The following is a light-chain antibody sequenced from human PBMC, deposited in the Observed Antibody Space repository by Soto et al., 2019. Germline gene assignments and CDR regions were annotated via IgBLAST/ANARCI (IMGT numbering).Light chain of an antibody. Sequence: QSALTQPPSVSGSPGQSVTISCSGTSSDIGGYSFVSWYQQHPGNTPKLIIYDVRNRPSGVPDRFSGSKSGNTASLTISGLQAEDEVDYYCCSYAGTYSVIFGGGTKLTVL. CDR3: CSYAGTYSVI. CDR1: SSDIGGYSF. J-gene: IGLJ2*01. CDR2: DVR. V-gene: IGLV2-11*01.